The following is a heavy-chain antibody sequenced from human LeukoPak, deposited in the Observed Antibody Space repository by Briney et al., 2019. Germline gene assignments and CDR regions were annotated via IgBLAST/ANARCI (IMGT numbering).Heavy chain of an antibody. CDR1: GYSFTSCW. V-gene: IGHV5-51*01. Sequence: AESLKISCKGSGYSFTSCWIGWVRQMPGKGLEWLGIIYPGDSDTRYSPSFQGQVTFSADKSISTAYLRWSSLKASDTAIYYCARQKRGSGSFLDAFDIWGQGTMVTVSS. CDR2: IYPGDSDT. CDR3: ARQKRGSGSFLDAFDI. D-gene: IGHD3-10*01. J-gene: IGHJ3*02.